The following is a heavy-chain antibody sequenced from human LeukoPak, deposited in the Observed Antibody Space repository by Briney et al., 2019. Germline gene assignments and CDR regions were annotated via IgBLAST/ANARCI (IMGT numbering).Heavy chain of an antibody. V-gene: IGHV1-2*02. J-gene: IGHJ4*02. Sequence: ASVKVSCKASGYTFTVYYMHWVRQAPGQGLEWMGWINPNSGGTHYAQKFQGRVTMTRDTSISTAYMELSRQRSDDTAVYYCARVAPLRLGELSFPRFWDYWGQGTLVTVSS. CDR2: INPNSGGT. CDR3: ARVAPLRLGELSFPRFWDY. CDR1: GYTFTVYY. D-gene: IGHD3-16*02.